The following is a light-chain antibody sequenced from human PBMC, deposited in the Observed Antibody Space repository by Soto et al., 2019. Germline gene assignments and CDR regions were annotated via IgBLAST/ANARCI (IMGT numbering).Light chain of an antibody. V-gene: IGKV1-5*03. CDR3: QQYYSYPWT. CDR2: EAS. CDR1: ETINTL. Sequence: DIQMTQSPSTLSASVGDRVTLTCRASETINTLLAWYQQKPGKAPKLLIYEASSLQSGVPARFSGSGSGTEFTLTVSSLQSDDFAIYYCQQYYSYPWTFGQGTKVEIK. J-gene: IGKJ1*01.